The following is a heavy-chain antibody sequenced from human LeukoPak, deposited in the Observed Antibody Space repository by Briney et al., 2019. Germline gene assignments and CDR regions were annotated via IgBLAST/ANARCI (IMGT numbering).Heavy chain of an antibody. D-gene: IGHD6-13*01. CDR1: GESFSGFY. CDR3: ARGTSGSSWYPLYYYYYMDV. V-gene: IGHV4-34*01. CDR2: ITDSGST. Sequence: PSETLSLTCAVYGESFSGFYWSWIRQPPGKGPEWIGEITDSGSTNYNPSLKSRVTISVDRSKNQFSLKLSSVTAADTAVYYCARGTSGSSWYPLYYYYYMDVWGKGTTVTVSS. J-gene: IGHJ6*03.